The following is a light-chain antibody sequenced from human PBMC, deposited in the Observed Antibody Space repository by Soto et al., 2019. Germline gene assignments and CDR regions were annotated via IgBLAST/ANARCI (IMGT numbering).Light chain of an antibody. Sequence: QSALTQPASVSGSPGQSITISCTGTSSDVGGFNSVSWYQLRPGTAPKLILYDVADRPSGVSYRFSGSKSGNTASLTISGLQAADEADYFCSSYTSTMTSVFGSGTKVTVL. J-gene: IGLJ1*01. V-gene: IGLV2-14*03. CDR1: SSDVGGFNS. CDR3: SSYTSTMTSV. CDR2: DVA.